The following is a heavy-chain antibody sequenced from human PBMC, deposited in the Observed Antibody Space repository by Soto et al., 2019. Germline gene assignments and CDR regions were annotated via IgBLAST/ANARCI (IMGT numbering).Heavy chain of an antibody. J-gene: IGHJ4*02. D-gene: IGHD2-21*01. CDR3: ARVTIGIGASPIDY. CDR1: GGSISSCDYY. V-gene: IGHV4-30-4*01. Sequence: QVQLQESGPGLVKPSQTLSLTCTVSGGSISSCDYYWSWIRQPPGKGLEWIGYIYYSGSTYYNPSLKSRVTISVDTSKNQFSMKLSSVTAADTAVYYCARVTIGIGASPIDYWGQGTLVTVSS. CDR2: IYYSGST.